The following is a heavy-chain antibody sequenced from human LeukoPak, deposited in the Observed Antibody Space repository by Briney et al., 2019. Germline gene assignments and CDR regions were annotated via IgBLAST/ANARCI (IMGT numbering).Heavy chain of an antibody. V-gene: IGHV3-9*01. CDR3: AKTSRYDILDAFDI. D-gene: IGHD3-22*01. Sequence: GGSLRLSCAASGFTLRRYTMDWVRQAPGKGLEWVSGISWNSGSIGYADSVKGRFTISRDNAKNSLYLQMNSLRAEDTALYYCAKTSRYDILDAFDIWGQGTMVTVSS. J-gene: IGHJ3*02. CDR1: GFTLRRYT. CDR2: ISWNSGSI.